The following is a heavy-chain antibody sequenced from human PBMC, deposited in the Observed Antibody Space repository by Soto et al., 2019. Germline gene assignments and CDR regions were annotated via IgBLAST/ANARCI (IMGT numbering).Heavy chain of an antibody. Sequence: PGGSLRLSCAASGFTFSSYAMSWVRQAPGKWLEWVSAISGSGGSTYYADSVKGRFTISRDNSKNTLYLQMNSLRAEDTAVYYCAKSNDYYDSSGYTNWGQGXLVTVYS. CDR1: GFTFSSYA. D-gene: IGHD3-22*01. V-gene: IGHV3-23*01. CDR3: AKSNDYYDSSGYTN. J-gene: IGHJ4*02. CDR2: ISGSGGST.